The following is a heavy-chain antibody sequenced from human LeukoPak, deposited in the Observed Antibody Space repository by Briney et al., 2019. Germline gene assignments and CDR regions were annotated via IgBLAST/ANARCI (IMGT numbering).Heavy chain of an antibody. V-gene: IGHV1-69*06. CDR3: ARFNYYDSSGYFDY. CDR2: IIPIFGTA. CDR1: GGTFSSYA. Sequence: SVKVSCKASGGTFSSYAVSWVRQAPGQGLEWMGGIIPIFGTANYAQKLQGRVTITADKSTSTAYMELRSLRSDDTAVYYCARFNYYDSSGYFDYWGQGTLVTVSS. D-gene: IGHD3-22*01. J-gene: IGHJ4*02.